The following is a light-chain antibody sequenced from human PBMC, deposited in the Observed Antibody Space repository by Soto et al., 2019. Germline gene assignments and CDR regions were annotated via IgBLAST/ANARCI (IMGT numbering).Light chain of an antibody. CDR2: DAS. CDR3: QQRSNWPPIT. Sequence: IVLTQSAATLSLSTGERATLSCRASQSVKTLLVWYQKRPGQAPRLLLYDASHRAAGIPARFSGSGFGTDFTLTISSLETEDAAVYYCQQRSNWPPITVGQGTRLEI. V-gene: IGKV3-11*01. J-gene: IGKJ5*01. CDR1: QSVKTL.